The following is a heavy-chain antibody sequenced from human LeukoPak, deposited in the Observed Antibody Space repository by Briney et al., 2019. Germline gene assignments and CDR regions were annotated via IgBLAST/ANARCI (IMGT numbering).Heavy chain of an antibody. CDR1: GYTFTDYY. V-gene: IGHV1-2*02. Sequence: ASVKVSCKASGYTFTDYYVHWVRQAPGQGLEWMGWTNPNSGATNYARNFQGRVTMTRVTSISTAYMELSRLRSDDTAVYYCASVYSGHDLSQLDYWGQGTLVTVTS. J-gene: IGHJ4*02. D-gene: IGHD5-12*01. CDR3: ASVYSGHDLSQLDY. CDR2: TNPNSGAT.